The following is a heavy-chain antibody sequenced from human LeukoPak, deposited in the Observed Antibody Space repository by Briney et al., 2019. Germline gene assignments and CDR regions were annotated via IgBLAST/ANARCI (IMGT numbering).Heavy chain of an antibody. CDR1: GFTFSTNA. J-gene: IGHJ4*02. CDR2: ISGDGGST. Sequence: HLGGSLTLSCEASGFTFSTNAIHWVRQAPGQGLQYVSAISGDGGSTYYADSVKDRFTISSDNSKNTVYLQMGSLRAEDMAVYYCARVKYNDFRSGYSPPDYWGQGTLVTVSS. CDR3: ARVKYNDFRSGYSPPDY. V-gene: IGHV3-64*02. D-gene: IGHD3-3*01.